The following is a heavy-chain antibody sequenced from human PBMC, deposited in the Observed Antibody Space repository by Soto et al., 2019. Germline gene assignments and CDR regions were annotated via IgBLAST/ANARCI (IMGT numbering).Heavy chain of an antibody. D-gene: IGHD6-13*01. CDR1: GFSLSTSGVG. J-gene: IGHJ4*02. Sequence: QITLKESGPTLVKPTQTLTLTCTFSGFSLSTSGVGVGWIRQPPGKALEWLALIYWNDDKRYSPSLKSRLTITKDTSKNQVLLTMTNMDPVDTATYYCAPRNAYCSSWFGAHYYFDYWGQGTLVTVSS. V-gene: IGHV2-5*01. CDR2: IYWNDDK. CDR3: APRNAYCSSWFGAHYYFDY.